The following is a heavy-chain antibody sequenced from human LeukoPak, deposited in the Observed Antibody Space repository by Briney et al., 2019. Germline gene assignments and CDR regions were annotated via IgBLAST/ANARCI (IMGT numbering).Heavy chain of an antibody. J-gene: IGHJ4*02. CDR2: IYYSGST. CDR3: ARQGRLLLQYYFDY. Sequence: PSETLSLTCTVSGGSISSSSCYWGWMRQPPGKGLEWIGSIYYSGSTYYNPSLKSRVTISVDTSKNQFSLKLSSVTAADTAVYYCARQGRLLLQYYFDYWGQGTLVTVSS. D-gene: IGHD3-22*01. CDR1: GGSISSSSCY. V-gene: IGHV4-39*01.